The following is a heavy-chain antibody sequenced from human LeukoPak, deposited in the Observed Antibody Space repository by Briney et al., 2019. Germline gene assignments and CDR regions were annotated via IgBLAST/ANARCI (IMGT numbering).Heavy chain of an antibody. CDR1: GYTFTNYG. Sequence: SVKVSCKASGYTFTNYGISWVRQAPGQGLEWMAWISANNGETRYAQNLQGRVTMTTDTSTSTAYMELRSLRSDDTAVYYCARVPPSAHQMLSSDYWGQGTQVTVSS. J-gene: IGHJ4*02. CDR3: ARVPPSAHQMLSSDY. D-gene: IGHD2-2*01. V-gene: IGHV1-18*04. CDR2: ISANNGET.